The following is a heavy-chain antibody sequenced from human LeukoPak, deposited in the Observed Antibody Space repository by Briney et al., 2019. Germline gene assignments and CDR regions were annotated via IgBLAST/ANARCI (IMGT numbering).Heavy chain of an antibody. CDR1: GFTFSSYE. CDR3: AKDSAKKYDDY. D-gene: IGHD2/OR15-2a*01. Sequence: GGSLRLSCAASGFTFSSYEMNWVRQAPGKGLEWTSAMSGSGGSTYYADSVKGRFTISRDNSKNTLYLQMNSLRAEDTAVYYCAKDSAKKYDDYWGQGTLVTVSS. J-gene: IGHJ4*02. CDR2: MSGSGGST. V-gene: IGHV3-23*01.